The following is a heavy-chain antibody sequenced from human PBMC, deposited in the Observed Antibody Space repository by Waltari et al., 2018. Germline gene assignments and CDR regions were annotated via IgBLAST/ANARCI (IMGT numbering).Heavy chain of an antibody. V-gene: IGHV1-69-2*01. CDR3: STDHYSGTYGRPFDA. CDR2: IDPEDGKT. J-gene: IGHJ3*01. CDR1: GYTFTDYH. D-gene: IGHD5-12*01. Sequence: VQLLQSGAEVKKPGATVRISCKTSGYTFTDYHIHWVQQAPGKGLEWMGLIDPEDGKTKYAEKFRGRVTITADTSSDTTYMEMSGLRPEDTAVFYCSTDHYSGTYGRPFDAWGQGTLVAVSS.